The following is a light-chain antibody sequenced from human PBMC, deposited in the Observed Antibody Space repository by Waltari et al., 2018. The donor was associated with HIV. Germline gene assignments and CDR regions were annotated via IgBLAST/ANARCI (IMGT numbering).Light chain of an antibody. CDR2: DVN. CDR3: TSFTDSDTLL. CDR1: TRDIGIYNL. Sequence: HSALTQPASVSGSPGQSITISCTGDTRDIGIYNLVSWYQQLPGKAPQLILFDVNSRPSGVSDRFSGFKSGNTASLSIFALQDDDEADYYCTSFTDSDTLLFGGGTKLTVL. J-gene: IGLJ2*01. V-gene: IGLV2-14*01.